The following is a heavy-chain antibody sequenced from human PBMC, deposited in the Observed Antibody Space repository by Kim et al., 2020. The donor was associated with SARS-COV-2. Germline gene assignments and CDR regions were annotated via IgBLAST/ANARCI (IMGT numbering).Heavy chain of an antibody. Sequence: GGSLRLSCAASGFTFSNAWMSWVRQAPGKGLEWVGRIKSKTDGGTTDYAAPVKGRFTISRDDSKNTLYLQMNSLKTEDTAVYYCTTDLWRTYYDILTGYYRLDYWGQGTLVTVSS. CDR2: IKSKTDGGTT. CDR1: GFTFSNAW. V-gene: IGHV3-15*01. J-gene: IGHJ4*02. D-gene: IGHD3-9*01. CDR3: TTDLWRTYYDILTGYYRLDY.